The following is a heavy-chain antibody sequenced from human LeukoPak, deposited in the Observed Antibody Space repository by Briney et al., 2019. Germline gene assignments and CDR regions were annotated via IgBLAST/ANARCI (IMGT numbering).Heavy chain of an antibody. J-gene: IGHJ6*03. CDR3: ARWYCSSTSCYTYSEYYMDV. D-gene: IGHD2-2*01. CDR1: GYTFTSYD. V-gene: IGHV1-8*01. CDR2: MNPNSGNT. Sequence: ASVKVSCKASGYTFTSYDINWVRQATGQGLEWMGWMNPNSGNTGYAQKFQGRVTMTRNTSISTAYMELSSLRSDDTAVYYCARWYCSSTSCYTYSEYYMDVWGKGTTVTVSS.